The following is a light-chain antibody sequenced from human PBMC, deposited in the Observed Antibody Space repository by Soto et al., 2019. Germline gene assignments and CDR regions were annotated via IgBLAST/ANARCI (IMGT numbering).Light chain of an antibody. V-gene: IGKV3-20*01. CDR1: QSVNNNY. Sequence: EIVLTQSPGTLSVSPGESATLSCRASQSVNNNYLAWFQQKPGQTPRLLIYGASNRATGISDRFSGTGSGTDFTLTISRLEPEDFAVYYCQQYGSPPVAFGQGTKLEIK. J-gene: IGKJ1*01. CDR2: GAS. CDR3: QQYGSPPVA.